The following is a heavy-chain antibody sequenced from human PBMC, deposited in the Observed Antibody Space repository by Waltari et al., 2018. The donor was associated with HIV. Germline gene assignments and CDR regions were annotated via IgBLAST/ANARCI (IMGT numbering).Heavy chain of an antibody. Sequence: QLQLQESGPGLVKPSETLSLTCTVSGGSISSSSYYWGWIRQPPGKGLEWIGSIYYSGSTYYNPSLKSRVTISVDTSKNQFSLKLSSVTAADTAVYDCASGGGDYGGNSGGYWGQGTLVTVSS. CDR1: GGSISSSSYY. CDR2: IYYSGST. J-gene: IGHJ4*02. CDR3: ASGGGDYGGNSGGY. V-gene: IGHV4-39*01. D-gene: IGHD2-21*02.